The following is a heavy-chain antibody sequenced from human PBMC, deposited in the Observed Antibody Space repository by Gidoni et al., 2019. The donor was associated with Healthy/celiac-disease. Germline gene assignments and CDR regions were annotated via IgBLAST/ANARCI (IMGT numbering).Heavy chain of an antibody. CDR3: ARALGVAGGGY. J-gene: IGHJ4*02. V-gene: IGHV4-34*01. D-gene: IGHD6-19*01. CDR1: GGSFSGYY. Sequence: QVQLQQWGAGLLKPSETLSLTCAVYGGSFSGYYWSWIRQPPGKGLEWIGEINHSGSTNYNPSLKSRVTISVDTSKNQFSLKLSSVTAADTAAYYCARALGVAGGGYWGQGTLVTVSS. CDR2: INHSGST.